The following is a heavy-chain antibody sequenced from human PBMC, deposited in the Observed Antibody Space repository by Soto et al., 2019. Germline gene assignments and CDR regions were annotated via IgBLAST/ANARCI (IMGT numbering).Heavy chain of an antibody. CDR1: GFPFTTYP. CDR2: ISGSGIST. J-gene: IGHJ6*02. Sequence: EAQLLESGGGLVQPGGSLRLSCAASGFPFTTYPMTRVRQAPGKGLEWVSGISGSGISTYYTDSVKGRFTISRDNSKNTVFLQMNSLRDEDTAVYYCVKPPVITASYYYYDMDVWGQGTTVTVSS. D-gene: IGHD4-4*01. V-gene: IGHV3-23*01. CDR3: VKPPVITASYYYYDMDV.